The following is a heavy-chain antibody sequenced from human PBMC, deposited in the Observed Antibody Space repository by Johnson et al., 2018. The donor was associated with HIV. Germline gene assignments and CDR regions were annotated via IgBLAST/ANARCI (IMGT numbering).Heavy chain of an antibody. CDR3: ARDSRIGTMVLLSDAFDI. CDR1: GFTFSDYY. V-gene: IGHV3-11*01. CDR2: ISSSDSAI. J-gene: IGHJ3*02. Sequence: VQLVESGGGLVKPGGSLRLSCAASGFTFSDYYMSWIRQAPGKGLEWVSYISSSDSAIWYADSVKGRFTISRDNSKNTLYLQMNSLRAEDTALYYCARDSRIGTMVLLSDAFDIWGQGTMVTVSS. D-gene: IGHD3-10*01.